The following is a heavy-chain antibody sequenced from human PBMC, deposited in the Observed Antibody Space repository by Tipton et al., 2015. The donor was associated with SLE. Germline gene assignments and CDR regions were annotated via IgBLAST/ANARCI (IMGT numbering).Heavy chain of an antibody. Sequence: TLSLTCTVSGGSIRSYYWTWIRQPPGKGLEWIAYIYHSGITNYNPSLQSRVTISIDTSKNQFSLTLTSVTAADTALYYGARGPPFMEWERNWFDPWGQGTQVTVSS. CDR2: IYHSGIT. D-gene: IGHD3-3*02. CDR1: GGSIRSYY. V-gene: IGHV4-59*01. CDR3: ARGPPFMEWERNWFDP. J-gene: IGHJ5*02.